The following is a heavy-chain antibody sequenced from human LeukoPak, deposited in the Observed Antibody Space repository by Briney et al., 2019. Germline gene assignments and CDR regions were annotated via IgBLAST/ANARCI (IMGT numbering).Heavy chain of an antibody. D-gene: IGHD3-22*01. CDR2: ISSSGSTI. Sequence: GGALRLSCASPGFTFSEYYMRWIGQAPAKGLAWVSYISSSGSTIYYADSVKGRFTISRDNAKNSLYLQMNSLRAEDTAVYYCARDLDYDRIYYFDYWGQGTLVTVSS. CDR3: ARDLDYDRIYYFDY. V-gene: IGHV3-11*01. J-gene: IGHJ4*02. CDR1: GFTFSEYY.